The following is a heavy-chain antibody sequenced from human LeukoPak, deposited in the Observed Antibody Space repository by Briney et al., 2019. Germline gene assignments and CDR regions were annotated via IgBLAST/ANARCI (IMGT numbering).Heavy chain of an antibody. Sequence: ASETLSLTCTVSGDSISSYYWSWIRQPPGKGLEWIGYIYYSGSTNYDPSLKSRVTISIDTSKNQFSLKLNSVTAADTAVYYCARENHYFDYWGQGIQVTVPS. J-gene: IGHJ4*02. CDR2: IYYSGST. CDR3: ARENHYFDY. CDR1: GDSISSYY. V-gene: IGHV4-59*01.